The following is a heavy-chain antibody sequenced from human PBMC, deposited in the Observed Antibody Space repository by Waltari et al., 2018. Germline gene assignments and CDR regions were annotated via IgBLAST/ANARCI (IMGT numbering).Heavy chain of an antibody. J-gene: IGHJ6*03. CDR3: ARENLGVIIFHYYFMDV. CDR1: GFAFSNYN. Sequence: EVQLVESGGGLVKPGGSLRLSCAASGFAFSNYNMNWVPQAPGKGLEWVSSISGSGTYIYYSDSVKGRFTISRDNAKNSLFLQMNSLRAEDTAVYYCARENLGVIIFHYYFMDVWGKGTTVTISS. D-gene: IGHD3-3*01. CDR2: ISGSGTYI. V-gene: IGHV3-21*06.